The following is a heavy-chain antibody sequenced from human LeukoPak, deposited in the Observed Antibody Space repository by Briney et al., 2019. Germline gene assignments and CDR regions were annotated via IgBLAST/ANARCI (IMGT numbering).Heavy chain of an antibody. CDR2: INSGGSST. CDR3: AKGLNYYDSSGYSN. J-gene: IGHJ4*02. D-gene: IGHD3-22*01. CDR1: GFTFSSYW. Sequence: GGSLRLSCAASGFTFSSYWMHWVRQAPGKGLVWVSRINSGGSSTSYADSVKGRFTISRDNSKNTLYLQMNSLRAEDTAVYYCAKGLNYYDSSGYSNWGQGTLVTVSS. V-gene: IGHV3-74*01.